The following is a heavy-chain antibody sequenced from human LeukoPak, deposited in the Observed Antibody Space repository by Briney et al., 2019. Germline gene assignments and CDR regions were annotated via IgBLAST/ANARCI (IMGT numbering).Heavy chain of an antibody. V-gene: IGHV1-2*02. CDR3: ATLFRADSMSAFDI. CDR1: GYTFTGNY. J-gene: IGHJ3*02. CDR2: INPKSGGT. Sequence: GASVKVSCKASGYTFTGNYLHWVRQAPGRGLEWMGWINPKSGGTDSAQKFQGRVTMTRDTSISTAYMDLSGLRSDDTAVYYCATLFRADSMSAFDIWGQGTMVTVSS. D-gene: IGHD2-21*01.